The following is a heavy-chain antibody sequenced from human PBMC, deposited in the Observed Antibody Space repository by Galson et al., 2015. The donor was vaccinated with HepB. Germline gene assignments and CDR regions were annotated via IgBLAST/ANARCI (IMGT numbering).Heavy chain of an antibody. Sequence: QSGAEVKKPGESLRISCKASGYSFTTFWISWVRQMPGKGLEWMGRIDPSDSYTDYSPSFQGHVTISADKSITTAYLQWSSLKASDTAMYYCAGRHSYFGSGTLCTVSDFWGQGTLVTVSS. CDR3: AGRHSYFGSGTLCTVSDF. D-gene: IGHD3-10*01. CDR2: IDPSDSYT. CDR1: GYSFTTFW. V-gene: IGHV5-10-1*01. J-gene: IGHJ4*02.